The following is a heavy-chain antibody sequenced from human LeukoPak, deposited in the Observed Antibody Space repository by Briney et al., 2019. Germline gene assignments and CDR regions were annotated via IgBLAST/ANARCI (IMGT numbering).Heavy chain of an antibody. CDR1: GGTFSSYA. Sequence: GASVKVSCKASGGTFSSYAISWVRQAHGQGLEWMGGIIPIFGTANYAQKFQGRVTITADESTSTAYMELSSLRSEGTAVYYCARDHRETKFDYWGQGTLVTVSS. J-gene: IGHJ4*02. CDR3: ARDHRETKFDY. D-gene: IGHD1-14*01. V-gene: IGHV1-69*13. CDR2: IIPIFGTA.